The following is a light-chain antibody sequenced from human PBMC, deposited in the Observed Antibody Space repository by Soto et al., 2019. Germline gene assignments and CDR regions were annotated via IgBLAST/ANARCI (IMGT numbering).Light chain of an antibody. J-gene: IGKJ1*01. CDR1: QSVDSAF. CDR3: QQYASSLT. CDR2: GAS. V-gene: IGKV3-20*01. Sequence: EIVLTQSPGSLSLSLGERATLSCRASQSVDSAFFAWYQQKPGQPPRLLMYGASRRATGIPDRFSASGSGTDFTLTISRLEPEDFAVYYCQQYASSLTFGQGTKVEI.